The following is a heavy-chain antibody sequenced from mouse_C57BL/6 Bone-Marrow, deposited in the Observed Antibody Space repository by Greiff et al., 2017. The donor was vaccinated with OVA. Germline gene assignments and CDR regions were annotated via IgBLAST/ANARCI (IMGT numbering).Heavy chain of an antibody. CDR2: FYPGSGSI. CDR1: GYTFTEYT. CDR3: ARHEGMGRGFAY. D-gene: IGHD4-1*01. Sequence: QVQLKESGAELVKPGASVKLSCKASGYTFTEYTIHWVKQRSRQGLEWIGWFYPGSGSIKYNEKFKDKATLTADKSSSTVYMELSRLTSEDSAVYFCARHEGMGRGFAYWGQGTLVTVSA. V-gene: IGHV1-62-2*01. J-gene: IGHJ3*01.